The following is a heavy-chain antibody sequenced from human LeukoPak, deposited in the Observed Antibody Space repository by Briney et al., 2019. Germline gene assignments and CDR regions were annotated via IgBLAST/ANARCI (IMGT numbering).Heavy chain of an antibody. CDR3: AKVPGDGSESYPFDY. CDR2: ISGSGGST. CDR1: GFTFSSYA. J-gene: IGHJ4*02. Sequence: GRSLRLSCAASGFTFSSYAMSWVRQAPGKGLEWVSAISGSGGSTYYADSVKGRFTISRDNSKNTLYLQMNSLRAEDTAVYYCAKVPGDGSESYPFDYWGQGTLVTVSS. V-gene: IGHV3-23*01. D-gene: IGHD3-10*01.